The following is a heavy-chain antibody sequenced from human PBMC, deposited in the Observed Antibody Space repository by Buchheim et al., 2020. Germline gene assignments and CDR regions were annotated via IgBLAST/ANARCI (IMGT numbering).Heavy chain of an antibody. V-gene: IGHV3-11*01. CDR3: AREGSGTTGTGSFDY. Sequence: QVQLVESGGDLVKPGGSLRLSCAASGFTFSDYYMNWIRQAPGKGLEWVSYISSSGSVIFYADSVKGRFTISRDNAKNSLYLQMNSLRAEDTAVYYCAREGSGTTGTGSFDYWGQGTL. J-gene: IGHJ4*02. CDR2: ISSSGSVI. D-gene: IGHD1-1*01. CDR1: GFTFSDYY.